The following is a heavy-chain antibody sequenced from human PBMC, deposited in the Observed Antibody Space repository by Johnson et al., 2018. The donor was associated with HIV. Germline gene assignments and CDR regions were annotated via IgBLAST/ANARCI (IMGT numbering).Heavy chain of an antibody. Sequence: VQLVESGGGLVQPGGSLRLSCAASEFTFSNYDMHWVRQATGKGLEWVSAIGSAGDTYYPGSVKGRFTISRENAKNSLYLQMNSLTAGDTAVYYCARGYYYGSGSYDNSGAFDIWGQGTMVTVSS. CDR1: EFTFSNYD. CDR2: IGSAGDT. CDR3: ARGYYYGSGSYDNSGAFDI. J-gene: IGHJ3*02. D-gene: IGHD3-10*01. V-gene: IGHV3-13*01.